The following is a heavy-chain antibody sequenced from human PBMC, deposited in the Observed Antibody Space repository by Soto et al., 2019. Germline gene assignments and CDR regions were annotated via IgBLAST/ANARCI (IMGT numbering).Heavy chain of an antibody. V-gene: IGHV3-30-3*01. Sequence: ESGGGVVQPGRSLRLSCAASGFTFSSYAMHWVRQAPGKGLEWVAVISYDGSNKYYADSVKGRFTISRDNSKNTLYLQMIGLRAEDTAVYYCARESGRLERPGDFDYWGQGTLVTVSS. CDR2: ISYDGSNK. CDR3: ARESGRLERPGDFDY. D-gene: IGHD1-1*01. J-gene: IGHJ4*02. CDR1: GFTFSSYA.